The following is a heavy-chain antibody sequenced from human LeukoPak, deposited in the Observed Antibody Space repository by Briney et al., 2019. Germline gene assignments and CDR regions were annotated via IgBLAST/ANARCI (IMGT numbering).Heavy chain of an antibody. CDR3: ARDSFETDIDY. CDR1: GFTFSTSW. J-gene: IGHJ4*02. Sequence: PGGSLRLSCAVSGFTFSTSWMSWVRQAPGKGLEWVGNIKEDGSEKYYVDSMKGRFTISRDNAKNSLYLQMNSLRVEDTAVYYCARDSFETDIDYWGQGTLVTVSS. CDR2: IKEDGSEK. D-gene: IGHD1-14*01. V-gene: IGHV3-7*01.